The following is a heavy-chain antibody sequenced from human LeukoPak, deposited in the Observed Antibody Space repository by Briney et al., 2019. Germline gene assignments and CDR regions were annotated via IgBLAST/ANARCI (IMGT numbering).Heavy chain of an antibody. V-gene: IGHV3-49*03. Sequence: GGSLRLSCTASGFTFSDYCMSWFRQAPGKGLEWVGFIRSKAYGGTTEYAASVKGRFTISRDNSISIAYLQMNSLKTEDTAVYYCARGPSAVGVTNGWFDPWGQGNLVTVSS. J-gene: IGHJ5*02. CDR3: ARGPSAVGVTNGWFDP. D-gene: IGHD1-26*01. CDR1: GFTFSDYC. CDR2: IRSKAYGGTT.